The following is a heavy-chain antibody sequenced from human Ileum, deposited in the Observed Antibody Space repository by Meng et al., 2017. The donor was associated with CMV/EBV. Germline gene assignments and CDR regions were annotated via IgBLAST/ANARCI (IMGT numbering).Heavy chain of an antibody. D-gene: IGHD1-1*01. Sequence: DISGDSVSSSTAAWNWIRQSPSRGLEWLGRNFYRSKWTNDYAVSVQGRITITPDISKNQFSLQLNSVTPDDTAVYYCARIAWNVAAFWGQGTLVTVSS. CDR1: GDSVSSSTAA. V-gene: IGHV6-1*01. CDR2: NFYRSKWTN. CDR3: ARIAWNVAAF. J-gene: IGHJ4*02.